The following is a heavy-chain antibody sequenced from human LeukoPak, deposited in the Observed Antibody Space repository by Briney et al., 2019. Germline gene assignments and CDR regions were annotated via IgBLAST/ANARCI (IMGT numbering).Heavy chain of an antibody. D-gene: IGHD6-6*01. J-gene: IGHJ3*02. CDR1: GYSISSGYF. V-gene: IGHV4-38-2*02. CDR2: IYHSGTT. Sequence: SETLSLTCTVSGYSISSGYFWGWIRQPPGKGLEWIGSIYHSGTTYYNPSLKSRVTISVDTSKNQFSLKLSSVTAADTAVYYCARGQQLVLALDIWGQGTMVTVSS. CDR3: ARGQQLVLALDI.